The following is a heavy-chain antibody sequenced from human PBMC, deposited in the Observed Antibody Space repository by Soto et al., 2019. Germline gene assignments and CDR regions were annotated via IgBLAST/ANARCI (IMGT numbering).Heavy chain of an antibody. CDR3: AKAEDDIVVVPAAIRYYYYYMDV. Sequence: PGGSLRLSCAASGFTFSSYGMHWVRQAPGKGLEWVAVISYDGSNKYYADSVKGRFTISRDNSKNTLYLQMNSLRAEDTAVYYCAKAEDDIVVVPAAIRYYYYYMDVWGKGTTVTVSS. CDR1: GFTFSSYG. CDR2: ISYDGSNK. D-gene: IGHD2-2*02. V-gene: IGHV3-30*18. J-gene: IGHJ6*03.